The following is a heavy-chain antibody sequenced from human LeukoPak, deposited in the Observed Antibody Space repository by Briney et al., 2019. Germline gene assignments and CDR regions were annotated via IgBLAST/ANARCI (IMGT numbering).Heavy chain of an antibody. V-gene: IGHV3-30*04. CDR1: GFIFRNCA. Sequence: GRSLRLSCAASGFIFRNCAIHWVRQAPGKGLEWVAITSHDGSFKSYGDSVKGRFTITLSTDNSENTVYLQMNSLRVEDTAVYYCAKDSGRWYPDAFDIWGQGTMVTVSS. CDR2: TSHDGSFK. J-gene: IGHJ3*02. CDR3: AKDSGRWYPDAFDI. D-gene: IGHD1-14*01.